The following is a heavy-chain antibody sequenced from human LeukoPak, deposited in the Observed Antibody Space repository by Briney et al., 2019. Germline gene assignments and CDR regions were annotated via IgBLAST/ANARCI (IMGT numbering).Heavy chain of an antibody. CDR3: ARHNGFDRGYYYYMDV. CDR2: VYTSGIT. V-gene: IGHV4-4*07. CDR1: GGFINSYY. J-gene: IGHJ6*03. Sequence: KPSETLSLTCTVSGGFINSYYWSWIRQPAGKGLEWIGRVYTSGITNYNPSLKSRITMSVDTSKNQFSPKLTSVTAADTAVYYCARHNGFDRGYYYYMDVWGKGTTVTVSS. D-gene: IGHD3-9*01.